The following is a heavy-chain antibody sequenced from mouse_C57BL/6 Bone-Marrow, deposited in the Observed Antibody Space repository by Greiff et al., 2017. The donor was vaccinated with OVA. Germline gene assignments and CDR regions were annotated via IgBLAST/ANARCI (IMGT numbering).Heavy chain of an antibody. CDR3: ASWGNYSNYGFAY. CDR2: INPNYGTT. Sequence: EVQLQESGPELVKPGASVKISCKASGYSFTDYNMNWVKQSNGKSLEWIGVINPNYGTTSYNQKFKGKATLTVDQSSSTAYMQLNSLTSEDSAVYYCASWGNYSNYGFAYWGQGTLVTVSA. D-gene: IGHD2-5*01. CDR1: GYSFTDYN. J-gene: IGHJ3*01. V-gene: IGHV1-39*01.